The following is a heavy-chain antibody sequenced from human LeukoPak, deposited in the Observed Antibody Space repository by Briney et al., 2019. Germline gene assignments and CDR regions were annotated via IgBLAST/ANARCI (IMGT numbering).Heavy chain of an antibody. D-gene: IGHD4-17*01. CDR3: ARVRATVTTHHWFNP. V-gene: IGHV1-2*02. CDR2: INPNSGGT. CDR1: GYTFTGYY. Sequence: ASVKVSCKASGYTFTGYYMHWVRQAPGQGLEWMGWINPNSGGTNYAQKFQGRVTMTRDTSISTAYMELSRLRSDDTAVYYCARVRATVTTHHWFNPWGQGTLVTASS. J-gene: IGHJ5*02.